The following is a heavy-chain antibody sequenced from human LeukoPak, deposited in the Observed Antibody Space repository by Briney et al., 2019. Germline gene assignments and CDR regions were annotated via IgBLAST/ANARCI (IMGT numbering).Heavy chain of an antibody. CDR3: ARIMCSGGSCYVDY. Sequence: SGPALVKPTQTLTPTCTFSGFSLSTRGMRVSWIRQPPGKALEWLARIHWDDDKFYSTSLKTRLTISKDTSKNQVVLTMTNMDPVDTATYYCARIMCSGGSCYVDYWGQGTLVTVSS. J-gene: IGHJ4*02. CDR1: GFSLSTRGMR. CDR2: IHWDDDK. V-gene: IGHV2-70*04. D-gene: IGHD2-15*01.